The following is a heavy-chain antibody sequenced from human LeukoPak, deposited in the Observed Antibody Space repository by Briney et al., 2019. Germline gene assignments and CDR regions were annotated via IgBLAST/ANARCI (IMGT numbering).Heavy chain of an antibody. CDR1: GYTFTGYY. Sequence: ASVKVSCKASGYTFTGYYMHWVRQAPGQGLEWMGWINPNSGGTNYAQKFQGRVTMTRDTSISTAYMELSRLRPDDTAVYYCVRVYSNGRLDYWGQGTLVTVSS. D-gene: IGHD4-11*01. CDR3: VRVYSNGRLDY. J-gene: IGHJ4*02. CDR2: INPNSGGT. V-gene: IGHV1-2*02.